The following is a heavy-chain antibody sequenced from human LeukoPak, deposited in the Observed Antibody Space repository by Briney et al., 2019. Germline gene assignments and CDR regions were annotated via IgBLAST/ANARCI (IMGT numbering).Heavy chain of an antibody. CDR1: GFTFSRHG. CDR2: INSDGNSI. D-gene: IGHD4-23*01. Sequence: GRSLRLSCAPSGFTFSRHGMHWVRQAPGKGLVWVSRINSDGNSITYADSVKGRFTISRDNAKNTLYLQMNSLRAEDTAVYYCAKGGTTVVDYWGQGTLVTVSS. J-gene: IGHJ4*02. V-gene: IGHV3-74*01. CDR3: AKGGTTVVDY.